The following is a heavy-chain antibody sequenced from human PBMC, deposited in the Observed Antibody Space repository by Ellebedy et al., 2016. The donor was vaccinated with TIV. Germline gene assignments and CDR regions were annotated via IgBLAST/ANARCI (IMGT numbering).Heavy chain of an antibody. D-gene: IGHD6-19*01. Sequence: SETLSLXCTVSGGSVSSGSYYWSWIRQPPGKGLEWIGYIYYSGSTNYNPSLKSRVTISVDTSKNQFSLKLSSVTAADTAVYYCARAAGTLSYGMDVWGQGTTVTVSS. J-gene: IGHJ6*02. V-gene: IGHV4-61*01. CDR3: ARAAGTLSYGMDV. CDR1: GGSVSSGSYY. CDR2: IYYSGST.